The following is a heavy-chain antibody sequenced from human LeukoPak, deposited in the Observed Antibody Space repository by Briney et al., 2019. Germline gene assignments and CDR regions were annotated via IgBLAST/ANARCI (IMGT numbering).Heavy chain of an antibody. Sequence: PSETLSLTCTVSGGSISSNYWSWIRQPAGKGLEWIGRIHTSGSTNYSPSLKSRVTMSVDTSKNQFSLNLSSVTAADTAVYYCARPRSSSGWDGDFDSWGQGTLVTVSS. CDR1: GGSISSNY. CDR2: IHTSGST. J-gene: IGHJ4*02. D-gene: IGHD6-19*01. CDR3: ARPRSSSGWDGDFDS. V-gene: IGHV4-4*07.